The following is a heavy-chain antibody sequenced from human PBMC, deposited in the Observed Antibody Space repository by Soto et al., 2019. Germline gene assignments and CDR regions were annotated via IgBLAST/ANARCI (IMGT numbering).Heavy chain of an antibody. Sequence: SETLSLTCTVSGGSISRNYWSWIRQPPGKGLEWIGYIYYSGSTNYNPSLKSRVTISVDTSKNQFSLKLSSVTAADTAVYYCARSGSGSYYYYYGMDVWGQGTTVTVSS. CDR1: GGSISRNY. CDR2: IYYSGST. D-gene: IGHD1-26*01. V-gene: IGHV4-59*01. CDR3: ARSGSGSYYYYYGMDV. J-gene: IGHJ6*02.